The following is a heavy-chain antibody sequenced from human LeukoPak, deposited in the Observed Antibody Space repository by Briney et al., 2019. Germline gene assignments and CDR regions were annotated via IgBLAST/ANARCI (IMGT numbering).Heavy chain of an antibody. J-gene: IGHJ3*02. CDR2: ISGSGGST. Sequence: GGSLRLSCAASGFTFSSYAMSWVRQAPGKGLEWVSVISGSGGSTYYADSVKGRFTISRDNSKNTLYPQVNSLRAEDTAVYYCAKDQYGSDIWGQGTMVTVSS. CDR3: AKDQYGSDI. D-gene: IGHD4-17*01. V-gene: IGHV3-23*01. CDR1: GFTFSSYA.